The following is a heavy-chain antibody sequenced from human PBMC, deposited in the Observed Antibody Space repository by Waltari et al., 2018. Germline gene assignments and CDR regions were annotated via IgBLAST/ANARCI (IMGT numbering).Heavy chain of an antibody. CDR1: GSPFNSYA. D-gene: IGHD3-22*01. CDR2: IIPIFGTA. CDR3: ARDSYDSSGYYYY. V-gene: IGHV1-69*12. Sequence: QVQLVQSGAEVNTPESSVKVSCKASGSPFNSYATSRVRQAPGNGLEWMVGIIPIFGTANYEQKFQGRVRITADESTSTAYMELSSLRSEDTAVYYCARDSYDSSGYYYYWGQGTLVTVSS. J-gene: IGHJ4*02.